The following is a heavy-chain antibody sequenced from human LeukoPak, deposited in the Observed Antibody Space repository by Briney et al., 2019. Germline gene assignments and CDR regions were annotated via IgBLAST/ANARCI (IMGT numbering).Heavy chain of an antibody. CDR1: GFSFSNYG. D-gene: IGHD4-17*01. CDR2: ISYDGSNK. Sequence: GGSLRLSCAASGFSFSNYGMHWVRQAPGKGLEWVAVISYDGSNKYYADSVKGRFTISRDNSKNTLYLQMNSLRAEDTAVYYCARGGRTTWHGMDVWGQGTTVTVSS. V-gene: IGHV3-30*03. J-gene: IGHJ6*02. CDR3: ARGGRTTWHGMDV.